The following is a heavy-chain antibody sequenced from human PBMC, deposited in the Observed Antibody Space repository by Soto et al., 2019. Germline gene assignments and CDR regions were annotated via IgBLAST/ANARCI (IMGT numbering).Heavy chain of an antibody. CDR2: ISYDGSNK. CDR3: ARELPRMTTVVTHPLDY. Sequence: GGSLRLSCAASGFTFSSYAMHRVRQAPGKGLEWVAVISYDGSNKYYADSVKGRFTISRDNSKNTLYLQMNSLRAEDTAVYYCARELPRMTTVVTHPLDYWGQGTLVTVSS. D-gene: IGHD4-17*01. J-gene: IGHJ4*02. CDR1: GFTFSSYA. V-gene: IGHV3-30-3*01.